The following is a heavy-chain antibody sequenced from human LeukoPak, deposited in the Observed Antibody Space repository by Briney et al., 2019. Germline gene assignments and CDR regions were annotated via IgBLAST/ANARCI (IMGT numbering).Heavy chain of an antibody. V-gene: IGHV3-30*03. CDR3: ARAGNTRFDY. Sequence: PGGSLRLSCAASGFTFTTYSMNWVRQAPGKGLEWVALTSHDGSYKYYADSVKGRFTISRDNSKNTLYLQMNSLRAEDTAVYYCARAGNTRFDYWGQGTLVTVSS. CDR2: TSHDGSYK. J-gene: IGHJ4*02. D-gene: IGHD3-10*01. CDR1: GFTFTTYS.